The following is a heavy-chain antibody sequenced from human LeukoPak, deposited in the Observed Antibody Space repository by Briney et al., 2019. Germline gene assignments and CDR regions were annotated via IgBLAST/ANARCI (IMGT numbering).Heavy chain of an antibody. CDR2: ISSSSSYI. J-gene: IGHJ4*02. D-gene: IGHD3-3*01. CDR3: ARALGDRNYVFWSVYYPGGYYFDN. Sequence: GGSLRLSCAASGFTFSSYSMNWVRQAPGKGLEWVSSISSSSSYIYYADSVKGRFTISRDNAKNSLYLQMNSLRAEDTAVYYCARALGDRNYVFWSVYYPGGYYFDNGGRGPLAPVSS. CDR1: GFTFSSYS. V-gene: IGHV3-21*01.